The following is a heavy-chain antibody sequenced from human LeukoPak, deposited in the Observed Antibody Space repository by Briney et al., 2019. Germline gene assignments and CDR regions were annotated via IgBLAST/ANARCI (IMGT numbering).Heavy chain of an antibody. CDR2: IYTSGSA. CDR1: GGSISSGSYY. V-gene: IGHV4-61*02. Sequence: SETLSLTCTVSGGSISSGSYYWSWIRQPAGKGLEWIGRIYTSGSANYNPSLKSRVTMSVDTSKNQFSLKLSSVTAADTAVYYCARGLSGIAAAGMDKWFDPWGQGALVTVSS. J-gene: IGHJ5*02. CDR3: ARGLSGIAAAGMDKWFDP. D-gene: IGHD6-13*01.